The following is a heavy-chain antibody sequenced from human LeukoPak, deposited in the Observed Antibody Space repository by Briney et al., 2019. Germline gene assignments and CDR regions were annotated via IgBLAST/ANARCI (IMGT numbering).Heavy chain of an antibody. CDR2: INPNTGGT. J-gene: IGHJ4*02. D-gene: IGHD6-6*01. Sequence: GASVKVSCKASGYTFTGFYMHWVRQAPGQGFEWMGWINPNTGGTDYAQKFQGGVTMTRDTSINTAYMELSGLTSDDTAVYYCASYPRYSSSPPFDYWGQGTLSPSPQ. V-gene: IGHV1-2*02. CDR3: ASYPRYSSSPPFDY. CDR1: GYTFTGFY.